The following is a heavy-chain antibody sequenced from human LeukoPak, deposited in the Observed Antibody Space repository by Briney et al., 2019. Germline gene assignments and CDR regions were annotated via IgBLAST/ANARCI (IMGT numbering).Heavy chain of an antibody. CDR2: IYYSGST. J-gene: IGHJ4*02. D-gene: IGHD1-26*01. CDR1: GGSISSGDYY. CDR3: ASGERGGSYSRYDY. V-gene: IGHV4-61*08. Sequence: PSETLSLTCTVSGGSISSGDYYWSWIRQPPGKGLEWIGYIYYSGSTNYNPSLKSRVTISVDTSKNQFSLKLSSVTAADTAVYYCASGERGGSYSRYDYWGQGTLVTVSS.